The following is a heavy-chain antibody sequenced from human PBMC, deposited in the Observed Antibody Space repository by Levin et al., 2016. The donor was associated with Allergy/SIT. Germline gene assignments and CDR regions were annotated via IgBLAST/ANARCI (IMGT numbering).Heavy chain of an antibody. V-gene: IGHV6-1*01. J-gene: IGHJ4*02. Sequence: LRLSCAISGDTVSSNSAVWSWIRQSPSRGLEWLGRTHYRSYWNFDYAASVKSRITIKPDTSKNQFSLQLSSVTPEDTAVYYCARHSVAFDHWGQGILVTVSS. CDR3: ARHSVAFDH. CDR1: GDTVSSNSAV. D-gene: IGHD2-15*01. CDR2: THYRSYWNF.